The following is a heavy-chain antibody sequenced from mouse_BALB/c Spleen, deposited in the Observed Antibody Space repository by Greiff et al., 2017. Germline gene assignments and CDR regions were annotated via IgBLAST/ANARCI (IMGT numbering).Heavy chain of an antibody. CDR2: ISSGSSTN. CDR3: ARSGNYYGYAMDY. V-gene: IGHV5-17*02. D-gene: IGHD1-1*01. Sequence: EVHLVESGGGLVQPGGSRKLSCAASGFTFSSFGMHWVRQAPEKGLEWVAYISSGSSTNYYADTVKGRFTISRDNPKNTLFLQMTSLRSEDTAMYYCARSGNYYGYAMDYWGQGTSVTVSS. J-gene: IGHJ4*01. CDR1: GFTFSSFG.